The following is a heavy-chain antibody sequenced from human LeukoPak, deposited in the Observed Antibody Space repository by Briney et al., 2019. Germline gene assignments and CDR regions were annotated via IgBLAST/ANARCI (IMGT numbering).Heavy chain of an antibody. Sequence: GGSLRLSCAASGFTFSSYWMHWVRQAPGKGLVWVSRINTDGSSTSYADSVKGRFTISRDNSKNTLYLQMNSLRAEDTAVYYCAAIWFGESGRDYWGQGTLVTVSS. CDR3: AAIWFGESGRDY. V-gene: IGHV3-74*01. D-gene: IGHD3-10*01. CDR2: INTDGSST. CDR1: GFTFSSYW. J-gene: IGHJ4*02.